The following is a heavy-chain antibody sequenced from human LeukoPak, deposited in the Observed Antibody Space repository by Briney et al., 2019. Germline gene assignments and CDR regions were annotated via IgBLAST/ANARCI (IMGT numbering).Heavy chain of an antibody. CDR3: ARTYSTTWDY. Sequence: SETLSHTCTVSGGSISSSGYYWAWIRQPPGKGLEWIGSIYYGGSTYYNPSLKSRVTLSVDTSKNQFSLKLSSVTAADTAVYYCARTYSTTWDYWGQGTLVTVSS. CDR1: GGSISSSGYY. D-gene: IGHD2-2*01. V-gene: IGHV4-39*01. J-gene: IGHJ4*02. CDR2: IYYGGST.